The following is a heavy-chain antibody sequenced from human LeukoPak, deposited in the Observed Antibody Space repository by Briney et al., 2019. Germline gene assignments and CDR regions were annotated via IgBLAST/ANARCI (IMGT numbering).Heavy chain of an antibody. CDR2: IRQDGSEK. Sequence: GGSLRLSCAVSGFTFTNYWMSWVRQAPGKGLEWLAKIRQDGSEKYYVDSVKGRFTISRDNARNSLFLQMNSLRAEDTAVYYCVSHGPFWGQGTLVTVSS. CDR1: GFTFTNYW. J-gene: IGHJ4*02. CDR3: VSHGPF. V-gene: IGHV3-7*01.